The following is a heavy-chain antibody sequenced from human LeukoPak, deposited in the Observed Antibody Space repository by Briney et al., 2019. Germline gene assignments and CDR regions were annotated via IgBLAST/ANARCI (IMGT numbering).Heavy chain of an antibody. J-gene: IGHJ4*02. CDR2: ISGRSDRT. CDR3: ANRPGNHDILTQYYFDF. Sequence: PGGSLRLSCAASGFTFSSYAMTWVRQAPGKGLEWVSVISGRSDRTYYADSVKGRFTISRDNSKNTLYLQMNSLRAEDTAVYYCANRPGNHDILTQYYFDFWGQGTLVTVSS. D-gene: IGHD3-9*01. CDR1: GFTFSSYA. V-gene: IGHV3-23*01.